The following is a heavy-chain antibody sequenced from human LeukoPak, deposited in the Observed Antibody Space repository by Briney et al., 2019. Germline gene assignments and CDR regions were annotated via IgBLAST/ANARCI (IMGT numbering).Heavy chain of an antibody. CDR2: ISYDGSNK. Sequence: PGRSLRLSCAASGFTVSSDGMYWVRQAPGKGLEWVAVISYDGSNKYYADSVKGRFTISRDNSKNTLYLQMNSLRAEDTAVYYCAKGSTEGLDYWGQGTLVTVSS. J-gene: IGHJ4*02. V-gene: IGHV3-30*18. CDR1: GFTVSSDG. CDR3: AKGSTEGLDY.